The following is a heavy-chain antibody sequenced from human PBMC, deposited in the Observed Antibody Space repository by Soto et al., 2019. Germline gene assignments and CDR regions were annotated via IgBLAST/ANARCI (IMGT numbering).Heavy chain of an antibody. J-gene: IGHJ6*02. CDR2: IYHSGST. V-gene: IGHV4-4*02. Sequence: SETLSLTCAVSGGSISSSNWWSWVRQPPGKGLEWIGEIYHSGSTNYNPSLKSRVTISVDKSKNQFSLKLSSVTAADTAVYYCARDGVGIAARPRDYYYGMDVWGQGTTVTVSS. CDR1: GGSISSSNW. D-gene: IGHD6-6*01. CDR3: ARDGVGIAARPRDYYYGMDV.